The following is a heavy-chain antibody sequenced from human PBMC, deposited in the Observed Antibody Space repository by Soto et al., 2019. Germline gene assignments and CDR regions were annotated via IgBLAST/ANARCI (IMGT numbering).Heavy chain of an antibody. CDR2: IYYTGST. Sequence: NPSETLSLTCTVSGGSISSYYWSWIRQSPRKGLEWIGYIYYTGSTKYNPSLKSRVTISADTSKNQFSLKLSSVTAADTAVYYCASGLSSGWLASWGQGTLVTVSS. CDR1: GGSISSYY. D-gene: IGHD6-19*01. V-gene: IGHV4-59*01. CDR3: ASGLSSGWLAS. J-gene: IGHJ5*01.